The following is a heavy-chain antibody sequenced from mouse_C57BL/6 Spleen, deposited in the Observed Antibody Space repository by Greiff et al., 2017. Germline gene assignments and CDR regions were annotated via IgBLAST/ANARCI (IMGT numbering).Heavy chain of an antibody. CDR2: IPPNSGST. CDR3: ARGVKTAQALQYYFDY. D-gene: IGHD3-2*02. Sequence: QVQLQQPGAELVKPGASVKLSCKASGYTFTSYWMHWVKQRPGQGLEWIGLIPPNSGSTNYNEKFKSKATLTVDKSSSTAYMQLSSLTSEDSSVYYWARGVKTAQALQYYFDYWGQGTTLTVSS. J-gene: IGHJ2*01. V-gene: IGHV1-64*01. CDR1: GYTFTSYW.